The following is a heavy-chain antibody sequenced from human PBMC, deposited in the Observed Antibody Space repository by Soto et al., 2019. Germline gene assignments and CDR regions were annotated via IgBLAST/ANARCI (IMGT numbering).Heavy chain of an antibody. V-gene: IGHV3-30*18. Sequence: QVQLVESGGGVVQPGRSLRLSCAASGFTFSSYGMHWVRQAPGKGLEWVAVISYDGSNKYYADSVKGRFTIYRDNSKNTLYLQMNSLRAEDTAVYYCAKVIEPNYYGSGSYDYWGQGTLVTVSS. CDR2: ISYDGSNK. J-gene: IGHJ4*02. CDR3: AKVIEPNYYGSGSYDY. D-gene: IGHD3-10*01. CDR1: GFTFSSYG.